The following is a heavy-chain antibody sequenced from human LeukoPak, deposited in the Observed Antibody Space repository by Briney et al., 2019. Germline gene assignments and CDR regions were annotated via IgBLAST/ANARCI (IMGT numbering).Heavy chain of an antibody. J-gene: IGHJ4*02. D-gene: IGHD5-18*01. CDR1: GGSISSHY. CDR3: ARVLPGGYSYGAADH. CDR2: MYYTGST. Sequence: SETLSLTCTVSGGSISSHYWSWIRQTPGKGLESVGYMYYTGSTNCNPSLKSRVTISLDTSKNQFSLTLTSVTAADTAVYFCARVLPGGYSYGAADHWGQGTLVIVSS. V-gene: IGHV4-59*11.